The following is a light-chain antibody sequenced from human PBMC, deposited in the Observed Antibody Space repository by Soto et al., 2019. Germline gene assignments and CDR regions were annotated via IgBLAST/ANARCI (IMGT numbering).Light chain of an antibody. CDR3: QQYYNWPTYT. J-gene: IGKJ2*01. CDR1: QSVDTN. V-gene: IGKV3-15*01. CDR2: SAS. Sequence: EVVMTQSPSTLSVSPGDRATLSCRASQSVDTNVVWSQQKPVQPPRLLVHSASIRATGVPARFTGIGSWTDFTLTISGLQSDDFAIYSCQQYYNWPTYTFGQGTRLQIK.